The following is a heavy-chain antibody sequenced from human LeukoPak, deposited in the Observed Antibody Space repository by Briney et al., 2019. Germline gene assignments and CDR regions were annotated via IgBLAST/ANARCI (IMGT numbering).Heavy chain of an antibody. CDR2: INHSGST. CDR3: KVVVVTAIHNYFDY. D-gene: IGHD2-21*02. CDR1: GGSFSGYY. Sequence: PSETLSPTCAVYGGSFSGYYWSWIRQPPGKGLEWIGEINHSGSTNYNPSLKSRVTISVDTSKNQFSLKLSSVTAADTAVYYCKVVVVTAIHNYFDYWGQGTLVTVSS. V-gene: IGHV4-34*01. J-gene: IGHJ4*02.